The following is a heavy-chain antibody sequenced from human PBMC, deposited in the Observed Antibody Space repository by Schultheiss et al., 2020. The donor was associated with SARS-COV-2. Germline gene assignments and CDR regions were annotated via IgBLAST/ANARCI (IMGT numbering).Heavy chain of an antibody. D-gene: IGHD5-18*01. CDR3: ARGGHSYSYFWFDP. J-gene: IGHJ5*02. V-gene: IGHV1-69*13. CDR1: GGSFASYA. Sequence: SVKVSCKASGGSFASYAISWVRQVAGQGLEWMGGIIPPFGTAHYAQKFQGRVTITADESTSTAYMELKSLRSEDTAVYYCARGGHSYSYFWFDPWGQGTLVTVSS. CDR2: IIPPFGTA.